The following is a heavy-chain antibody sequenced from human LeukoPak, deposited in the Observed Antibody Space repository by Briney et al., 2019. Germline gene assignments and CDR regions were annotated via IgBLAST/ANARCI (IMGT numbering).Heavy chain of an antibody. J-gene: IGHJ4*02. CDR1: GFTFDNYA. CDR3: AKGRGTSSRGYFFCY. CDR2: ISWNSGYI. V-gene: IGHV3-9*01. Sequence: GGSLRLSCAASGFTFDNYAMHWVRQAPGKGLEWLSIISWNSGYIGYADSVKGRFTISRDNAKKSLDLQMNSLRAEDTAFYYCAKGRGTSSRGYFFCYWGQGTLVTVSS. D-gene: IGHD3-22*01.